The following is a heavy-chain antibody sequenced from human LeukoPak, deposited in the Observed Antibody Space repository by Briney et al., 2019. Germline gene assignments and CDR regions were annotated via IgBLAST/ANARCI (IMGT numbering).Heavy chain of an antibody. CDR3: ATGGNSGGADY. V-gene: IGHV1-8*02. Sequence: ASVKVSCKTSGYIFAHNGISWVRQAPGQGPEWMGWISAYNGNTGYAQKFQGRVTMTRNTSISTAYMELSSLRSEDTAVYYCATGGNSGGADYWGQGTLVTVSS. D-gene: IGHD4-23*01. J-gene: IGHJ4*02. CDR1: GYIFAHNG. CDR2: ISAYNGNT.